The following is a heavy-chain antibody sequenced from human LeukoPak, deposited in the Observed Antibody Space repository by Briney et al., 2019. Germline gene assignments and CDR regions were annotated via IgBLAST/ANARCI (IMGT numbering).Heavy chain of an antibody. CDR3: ARAITVFGVVITYYFDY. CDR1: GYTFTSYY. CDR2: INPSGGNT. D-gene: IGHD3-3*01. Sequence: GASVKVSCKASGYTFTSYYMHWVRQAPGQGLDWMGIINPSGGNTTYAQKFQGRVNMTRDTSTSTVYMELSRLRSEDTAVYYCARAITVFGVVITYYFDYWAQGTLVTVSS. V-gene: IGHV1-46*01. J-gene: IGHJ4*02.